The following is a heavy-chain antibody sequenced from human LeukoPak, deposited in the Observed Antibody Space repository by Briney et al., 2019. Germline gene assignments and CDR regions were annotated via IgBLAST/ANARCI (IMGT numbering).Heavy chain of an antibody. Sequence: KPSETLSLTCTVSGGSISSSSYYWGWIRQPPGKGLEWIGSIYYSGSTYYNPSLKSRVTISVDTSKNQFSLKLSSVTAADTAVYYCARVKWLLLYYFDYWGQGTLVTVSS. D-gene: IGHD3-22*01. CDR2: IYYSGST. CDR3: ARVKWLLLYYFDY. V-gene: IGHV4-39*07. J-gene: IGHJ4*02. CDR1: GGSISSSSYY.